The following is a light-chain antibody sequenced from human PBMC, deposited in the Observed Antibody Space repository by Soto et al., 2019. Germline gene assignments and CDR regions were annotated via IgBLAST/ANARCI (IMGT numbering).Light chain of an antibody. CDR2: GAS. Sequence: EIMMTQSPATLSVSPGERATLSCWSSQSISSNLAWYQHKRGQAPRLLFYGASTRTTGAPARFSGSGSGTGFTLTISSLQSEDFAIYYCQQYNNWPYTFGQGTKLEIK. CDR1: QSISSN. V-gene: IGKV3-15*01. CDR3: QQYNNWPYT. J-gene: IGKJ2*01.